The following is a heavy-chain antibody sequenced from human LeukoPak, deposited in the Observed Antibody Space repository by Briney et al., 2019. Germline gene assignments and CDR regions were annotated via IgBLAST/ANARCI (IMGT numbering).Heavy chain of an antibody. CDR2: INHSGST. CDR3: ARGYYYYYYMDV. CDR1: GGSFSGYY. V-gene: IGHV4-34*01. J-gene: IGHJ6*03. Sequence: SETLSLTCAVYGGSFSGYYWSWIRQPPGKGLEWIGEINHSGSTNYNPSLKSRVTISVDTSKDQFSLKLSSVTAADTAVYYCARGYYYYYYMDVWGKGTTVTISS.